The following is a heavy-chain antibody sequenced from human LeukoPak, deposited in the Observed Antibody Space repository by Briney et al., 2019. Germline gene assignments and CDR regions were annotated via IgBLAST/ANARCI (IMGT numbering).Heavy chain of an antibody. V-gene: IGHV3-23*01. CDR3: ASWARIFGVVTPLAFDI. CDR1: GFTFSSYA. CDR2: ISGSGGNT. J-gene: IGHJ3*02. Sequence: GGSLRLSCAASGFTFSSYAMSWVRQAPGKGLEWVSAISGSGGNTYYADSVKGRFTISRDNSKNTLYLQMNSLRAEDTAVYYCASWARIFGVVTPLAFDIWGQGTMVTVSS. D-gene: IGHD3-3*01.